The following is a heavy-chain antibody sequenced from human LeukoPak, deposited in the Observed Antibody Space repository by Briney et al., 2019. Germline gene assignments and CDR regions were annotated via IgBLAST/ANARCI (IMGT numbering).Heavy chain of an antibody. J-gene: IGHJ6*03. CDR2: IYYSGSA. Sequence: PGGSLRLSCAASGFTFSDYYMSWIRQAPGKGLEWIGSIYYSGSAYYNPSLKSRVTISVDTSKNQFSLKLSSVTAADTAVYYCARIRGYSYGWGNYYYYYYMDVWGKGTTVTISS. CDR3: ARIRGYSYGWGNYYYYYYMDV. CDR1: GFTFSDYY. V-gene: IGHV4-38-2*01. D-gene: IGHD5-18*01.